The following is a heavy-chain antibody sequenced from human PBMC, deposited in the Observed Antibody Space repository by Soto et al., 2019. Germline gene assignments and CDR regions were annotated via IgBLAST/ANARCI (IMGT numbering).Heavy chain of an antibody. J-gene: IGHJ4*02. D-gene: IGHD7-27*01. Sequence: QVQLQESGPGLVKPSETLSLTCTVSGGSISNHYWSWIRQPPGKGLEWIGYIYYNGNTNYNPPLKSRVTMSVDTSKTQSSLKLSSVTAADTAVYYCTRANWYSEYWGQGTLVTVSS. CDR1: GGSISNHY. CDR2: IYYNGNT. V-gene: IGHV4-59*11. CDR3: TRANWYSEY.